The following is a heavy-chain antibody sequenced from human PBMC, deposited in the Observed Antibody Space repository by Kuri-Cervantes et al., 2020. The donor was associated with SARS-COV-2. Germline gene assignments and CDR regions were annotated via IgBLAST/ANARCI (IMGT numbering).Heavy chain of an antibody. CDR3: AREAQRFTIFGVVIEGPTRENWFDP. V-gene: IGHV3-48*01. CDR1: GFNFRRYS. Sequence: GESLKISCAASGFNFRRYSINWVRQAPGKGLEWLSYIGYKNNVMYADSVKGRFTISRDNAKNSPYLQMNSLRAEDTAVYYCAREAQRFTIFGVVIEGPTRENWFDPWGQGTLVTVSS. CDR2: IGYKNNVM. J-gene: IGHJ5*02. D-gene: IGHD3-3*01.